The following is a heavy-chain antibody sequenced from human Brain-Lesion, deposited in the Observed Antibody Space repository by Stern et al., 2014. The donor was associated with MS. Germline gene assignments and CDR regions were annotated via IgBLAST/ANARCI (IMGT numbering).Heavy chain of an antibody. J-gene: IGHJ6*02. D-gene: IGHD2-2*01. V-gene: IGHV4-61*02. CDR2: IFNSGST. Sequence: QVQLQESGPGLVKPSQTLSLSCTVSGGSISSGGYYWSWIRQPAGKGLEWIGRIFNSGSTSYHPSLQSPVTISIATSKNQFPLRLNSMTAADTAVYYCARGRVVPGFQYYATDVWGQGTTVIVSS. CDR3: ARGRVVPGFQYYATDV. CDR1: GGSISSGGYY.